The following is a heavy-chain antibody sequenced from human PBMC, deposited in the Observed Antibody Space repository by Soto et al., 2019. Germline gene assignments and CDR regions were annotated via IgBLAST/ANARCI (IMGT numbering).Heavy chain of an antibody. Sequence: ASVKVSCKASGYTFTGYYMHWVRQAPGQGLEWMGWINPSSGGTNYAHKFQGRVTMTRDTSISTAYMELSRLRSDDTAVYYCARGYCSGGSCYLPYYGMDVWGQGTTVTVSS. V-gene: IGHV1-2*02. CDR3: ARGYCSGGSCYLPYYGMDV. CDR2: INPSSGGT. D-gene: IGHD2-15*01. CDR1: GYTFTGYY. J-gene: IGHJ6*02.